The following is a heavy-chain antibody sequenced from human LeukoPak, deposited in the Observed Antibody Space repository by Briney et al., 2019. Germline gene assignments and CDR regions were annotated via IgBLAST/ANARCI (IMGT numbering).Heavy chain of an antibody. Sequence: ASVKVSCKASGGTFIRYAISWVLQAPGQGLEWMGGIIPIFGTANYAQKFQGRVTITADESTSTAYMELSSLRSEDTAVYYCAIDNQWLVGRNYYGMDVWGQGTTVTVSS. V-gene: IGHV1-69*13. J-gene: IGHJ6*02. D-gene: IGHD6-19*01. CDR1: GGTFIRYA. CDR3: AIDNQWLVGRNYYGMDV. CDR2: IIPIFGTA.